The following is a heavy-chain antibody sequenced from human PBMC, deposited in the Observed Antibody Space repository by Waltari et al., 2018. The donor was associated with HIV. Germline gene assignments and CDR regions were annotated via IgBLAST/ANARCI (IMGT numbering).Heavy chain of an antibody. J-gene: IGHJ6*02. Sequence: QVQLQQWGAGLLKPSETLSLTCAVYGGSFSGYYWSWIRQPPGKGLEWIGEINHSGSTNDNPSLKSRVTISVDTSKNQFSLKLSSVTAADTAVYYCARGVKYSSSPNYYYYGMDVWGQGTTVTVSS. V-gene: IGHV4-34*01. CDR3: ARGVKYSSSPNYYYYGMDV. CDR1: GGSFSGYY. D-gene: IGHD6-6*01. CDR2: INHSGST.